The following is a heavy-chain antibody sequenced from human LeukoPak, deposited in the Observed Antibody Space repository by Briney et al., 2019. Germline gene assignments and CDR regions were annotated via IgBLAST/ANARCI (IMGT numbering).Heavy chain of an antibody. V-gene: IGHV4-59*08. CDR3: ARHPNYDFWSGYYYFDY. CDR2: IYYSGST. D-gene: IGHD3-3*01. Sequence: SETLSLTCTVSGGSISSYYWSWIRQPPGKGLEWIGYIYYSGSTNYNPSLKSRVTISVDTSKNQFSLKLSSVTAADTAVYHCARHPNYDFWSGYYYFDYWGQGTLVTVSS. CDR1: GGSISSYY. J-gene: IGHJ4*02.